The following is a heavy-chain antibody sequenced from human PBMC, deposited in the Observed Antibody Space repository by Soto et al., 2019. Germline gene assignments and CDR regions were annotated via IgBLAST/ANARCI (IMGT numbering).Heavy chain of an antibody. Sequence: VGSLRLSCAASGFTISSNAMYWVRHSPGKGLEWVSAISERGDTTHYADSVKGRFTISRDTSKNTLYLQLNTLRADDTAVYYCAKDKPGKTSFDYWGQGTLVTVSS. J-gene: IGHJ4*02. CDR1: GFTISSNA. D-gene: IGHD1-1*01. CDR2: ISERGDTT. CDR3: AKDKPGKTSFDY. V-gene: IGHV3-23*01.